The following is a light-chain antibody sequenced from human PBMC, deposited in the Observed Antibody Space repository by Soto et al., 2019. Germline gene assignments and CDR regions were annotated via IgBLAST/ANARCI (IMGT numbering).Light chain of an antibody. V-gene: IGKV1-16*02. J-gene: IGKJ4*01. CDR3: QHYHSYPLT. CDR2: AAS. CDR1: QDISNY. Sequence: DIQMTKSQSSLSGSVGDTVTITGRASQDISNYVAWCQQRPGQAPKSLIYAASSLQSGVTPKFSGSGSGTHFTLPINSLQPEDFATYYCQHYHSYPLTFGGGTKVDIK.